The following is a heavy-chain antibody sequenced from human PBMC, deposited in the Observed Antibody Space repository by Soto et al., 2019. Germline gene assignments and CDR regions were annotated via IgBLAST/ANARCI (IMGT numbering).Heavy chain of an antibody. Sequence: ASVKVSCKASGYTFTSYAMHWVRQAPGQRLEWMGWINAGNGNTKYSQKFQGRVTITRDKSTSTAYMELSSLRSEDTAVYYCARDMRTAMATYYYYGMDVWGQGTTVTVS. CDR2: INAGNGNT. D-gene: IGHD5-18*01. CDR3: ARDMRTAMATYYYYGMDV. J-gene: IGHJ6*02. V-gene: IGHV1-3*01. CDR1: GYTFTSYA.